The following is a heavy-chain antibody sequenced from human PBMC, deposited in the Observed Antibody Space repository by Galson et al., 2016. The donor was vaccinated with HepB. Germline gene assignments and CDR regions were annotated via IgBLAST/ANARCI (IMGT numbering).Heavy chain of an antibody. CDR2: IIPIFGTI. V-gene: IGHV1-69*13. D-gene: IGHD5-12*01. CDR3: ARVTATKNFHYGMDV. Sequence: SVKVSCKASGGTLRNQAITWVRQAPGQGLEWMGGIIPIFGTINYAQKFQGRVTITADESTSTAYMVVSSLRSEDTAVYYCARVTATKNFHYGMDVWGQGTTVTVSS. J-gene: IGHJ6*02. CDR1: GGTLRNQA.